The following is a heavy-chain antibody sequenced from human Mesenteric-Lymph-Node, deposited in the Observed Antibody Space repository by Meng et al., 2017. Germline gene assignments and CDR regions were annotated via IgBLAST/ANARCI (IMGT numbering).Heavy chain of an antibody. CDR2: INHSRST. CDR3: ARGQSDYEVGSWGK. CDR1: GGSMSSTNW. D-gene: IGHD5-12*01. J-gene: IGHJ4*02. Sequence: QLRTSGQGLVKPSQTLSLTCTVSGGSMSSTNWWSWVRQPPWTRLEWIGEINHSRSTNYNPSLKSRVTISVDTSKNQFSLKLSSVTAAYTAVYYCARGQSDYEVGSWGKWGQGTLVTVSS. V-gene: IGHV4-4*02.